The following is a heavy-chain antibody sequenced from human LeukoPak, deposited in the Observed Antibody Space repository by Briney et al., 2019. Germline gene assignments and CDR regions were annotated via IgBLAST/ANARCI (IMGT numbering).Heavy chain of an antibody. V-gene: IGHV3-30*01. CDR1: GFTFSSYA. CDR3: ARVFRGSSDY. Sequence: PGRSLLLSCAASGFTFSSYAMHWVRPAPGKGLEWVAVKYYADSVKGRFTISRDNSKNTLYLQMNSLRAEDTAVYYCARVFRGSSDYWGQGTLVTVSS. J-gene: IGHJ4*02. CDR2: K. D-gene: IGHD6-6*01.